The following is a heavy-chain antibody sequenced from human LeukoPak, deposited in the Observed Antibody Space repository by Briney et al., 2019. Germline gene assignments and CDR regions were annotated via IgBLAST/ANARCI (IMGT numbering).Heavy chain of an antibody. V-gene: IGHV3-23*01. D-gene: IGHD6-13*01. CDR2: ISARGGST. Sequence: GGSLRLSCAASGFTFSIFAMSWVRQAPGKGLEWVSSISARGGSTYYADSVKGRFTISRDNSKNTLYLQMNSLRAEDTAVYYCAKATYSESFFDYWGQGTLVTVSS. J-gene: IGHJ4*02. CDR1: GFTFSIFA. CDR3: AKATYSESFFDY.